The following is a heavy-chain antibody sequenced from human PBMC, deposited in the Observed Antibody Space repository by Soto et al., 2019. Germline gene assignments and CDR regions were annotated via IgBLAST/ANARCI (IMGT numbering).Heavy chain of an antibody. D-gene: IGHD3-10*01. V-gene: IGHV1-69*06. CDR3: ARPSMVRGVIGWFDP. CDR2: IVPIFGTA. J-gene: IGHJ5*02. Sequence: SVKVSCKASGGTFSSYAISWVRQAPGQGLEWMGGIVPIFGTANYAQKFQGRVTITADKSTSTAYMELSSLRSEDTAVYYCARPSMVRGVIGWFDPWGQGTLVTVSS. CDR1: GGTFSSYA.